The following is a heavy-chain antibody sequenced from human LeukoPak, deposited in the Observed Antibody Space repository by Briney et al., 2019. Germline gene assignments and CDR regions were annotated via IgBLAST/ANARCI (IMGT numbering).Heavy chain of an antibody. Sequence: PGGSLRLSCAASGFTFNSYSMNWFRQAPGKGLEWVSSISSSSRFIYYADSVKGRFTISRDNSKNTLYMQMNSLRAEDTAVYYCAKDGKMIVVLFGAFDIWGQGTMVTVSS. J-gene: IGHJ3*02. CDR2: ISSSSRFI. CDR1: GFTFNSYS. V-gene: IGHV3-21*01. D-gene: IGHD3-22*01. CDR3: AKDGKMIVVLFGAFDI.